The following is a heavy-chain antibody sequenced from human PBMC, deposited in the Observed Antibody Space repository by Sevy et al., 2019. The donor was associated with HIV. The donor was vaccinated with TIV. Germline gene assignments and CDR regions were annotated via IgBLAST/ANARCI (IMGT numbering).Heavy chain of an antibody. CDR1: GFDFSIYS. CDR3: AREGCTKPHDY. D-gene: IGHD2-8*01. CDR2: LSFGCGKI. Sequence: GGSLRLSCAASGFDFSIYSMSWVRQAPGKGLEWVSTLSFGCGKINYTNSVKGRFTISRDNSKSSVYLQMNNMRVEDTAVYYCAREGCTKPHDYWGQGTLVTVSS. J-gene: IGHJ4*02. V-gene: IGHV3-23*01.